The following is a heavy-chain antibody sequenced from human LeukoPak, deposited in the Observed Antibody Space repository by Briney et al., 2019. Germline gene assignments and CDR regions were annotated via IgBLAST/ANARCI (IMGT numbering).Heavy chain of an antibody. CDR2: ISYDGNNK. CDR1: GFTFSSYG. J-gene: IGHJ4*02. Sequence: GRSLRLSCAASGFTFSSYGMHWVRQAPGKGLEWVAAISYDGNNKYYADSVKGRFTISRDNSKNTLYLQMNSLRAEDTAVYYCAKKSGFFCGGGSSSLFPYGGQEPLVTFSS. D-gene: IGHD2-15*01. CDR3: AKKSGFFCGGGSSSLFPY. V-gene: IGHV3-30*18.